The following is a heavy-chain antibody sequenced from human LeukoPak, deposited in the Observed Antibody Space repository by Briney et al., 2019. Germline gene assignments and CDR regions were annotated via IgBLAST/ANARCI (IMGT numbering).Heavy chain of an antibody. CDR2: IIPIFGTA. D-gene: IGHD6-19*01. CDR3: ARVAVAVAGTNFDP. J-gene: IGHJ5*02. Sequence: ASVKVSCKASGGTFSSYAISWVRQAPGPGLEWMGGIIPIFGTANYAQKFQGRVTITADKSTSTAYMELSNLRSEDTAVYYCARVAVAVAGTNFDPWGEGTLVTVSS. CDR1: GGTFSSYA. V-gene: IGHV1-69*06.